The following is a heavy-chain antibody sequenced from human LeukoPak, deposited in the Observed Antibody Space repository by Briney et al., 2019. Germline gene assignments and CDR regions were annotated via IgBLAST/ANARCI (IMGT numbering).Heavy chain of an antibody. J-gene: IGHJ4*02. CDR2: IWYDGSNK. CDR3: ARDCSGGSCYLDY. D-gene: IGHD2-15*01. CDR1: GFTFSSYG. V-gene: IGHV3-33*01. Sequence: PGGSLRLSCAASGFTFSSYGMHWVRQAPGKGLEWVAVIWYDGSNKYYADSVKGRFTISRDNSKNTLYLQMNSLRAEDTAVYYCARDCSGGSCYLDYWGQGTLVTVSS.